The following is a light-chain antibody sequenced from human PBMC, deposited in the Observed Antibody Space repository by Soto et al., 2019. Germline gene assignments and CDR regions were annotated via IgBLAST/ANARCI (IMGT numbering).Light chain of an antibody. Sequence: IVLTQSPVTLSVSPGATATRSSRASQSVSSNLAWYQQKPGQAPRLLIYGASTRATGIPARFSGSGSGTEFTLTISSLQSDDFAAYYCQQYNNCPLAFGQGTKVDIK. V-gene: IGKV3-15*01. CDR3: QQYNNCPLA. J-gene: IGKJ1*01. CDR1: QSVSSN. CDR2: GAS.